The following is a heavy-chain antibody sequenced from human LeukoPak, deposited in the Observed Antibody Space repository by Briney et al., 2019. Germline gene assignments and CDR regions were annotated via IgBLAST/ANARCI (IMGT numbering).Heavy chain of an antibody. CDR1: GGSFSGYY. D-gene: IGHD4-11*01. CDR3: ARSWAVTTHYNYYYMDV. J-gene: IGHJ6*03. V-gene: IGHV4-34*01. CDR2: INHSGST. Sequence: SETLSLTCAAYGGSFSGYYWSWIRQPPGKGLEWIGEINHSGSTNYNPSLKSRVTISVDTSKNQFSLKLSSVTAADTAVYYCARSWAVTTHYNYYYMDVWGKGTTVTVSS.